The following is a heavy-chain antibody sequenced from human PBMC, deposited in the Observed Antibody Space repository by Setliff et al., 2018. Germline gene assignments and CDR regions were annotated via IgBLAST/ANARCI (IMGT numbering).Heavy chain of an antibody. CDR3: AKRRGAARGWDYFDY. CDR1: GFTFSSYG. D-gene: IGHD3-10*01. V-gene: IGHV3-33*06. Sequence: GGSLRLSCAASGFTFSSYGMRWVRQAPGKGLEWVALIWYDGSNKYYADSVKGRFTISRDNSKNTLYLQMNSLRAEDTAVYYCAKRRGAARGWDYFDYWGQGTLVTVSS. J-gene: IGHJ4*02. CDR2: IWYDGSNK.